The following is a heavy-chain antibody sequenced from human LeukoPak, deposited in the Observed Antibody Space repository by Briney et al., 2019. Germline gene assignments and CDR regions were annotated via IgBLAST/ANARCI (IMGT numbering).Heavy chain of an antibody. V-gene: IGHV3-48*01. J-gene: IGHJ4*02. Sequence: PGGSLRLSCGASGYTFSDYTMNWVRQAPGKGPGWISYISSGGSVMHYADSVKGRFTISRDNVENSLYLQMNGLRVEDTAVYYCTRDLEYWGQGVLVTVSS. CDR2: ISSGGSVM. CDR1: GYTFSDYT. CDR3: TRDLEY.